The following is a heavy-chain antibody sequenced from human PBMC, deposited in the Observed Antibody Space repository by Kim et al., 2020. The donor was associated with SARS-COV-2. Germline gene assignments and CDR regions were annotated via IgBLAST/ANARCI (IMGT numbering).Heavy chain of an antibody. V-gene: IGHV3-7*03. CDR2: IKQDGSEK. J-gene: IGHJ4*02. D-gene: IGHD6-6*01. Sequence: GGSLRLSCAASGFTFSSYWMSWVRQAPGKGLEWVANIKQDGSEKYYVDSVKGRFTISRDNAKNSLYLQMNSLRAEDTAVYYCARETSIAARPPTFDYWGQGTLVTVSS. CDR1: GFTFSSYW. CDR3: ARETSIAARPPTFDY.